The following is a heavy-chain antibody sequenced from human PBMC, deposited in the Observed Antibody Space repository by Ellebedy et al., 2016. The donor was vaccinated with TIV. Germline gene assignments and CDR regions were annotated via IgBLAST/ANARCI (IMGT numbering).Heavy chain of an antibody. CDR3: ARYCGGGSCYSHAFDF. V-gene: IGHV3-11*01. J-gene: IGHJ3*01. D-gene: IGHD2-15*01. CDR2: ISISGSTI. Sequence: GESLKISCAASGFTFSDYYMSWIRQAPGKGLEWVSYISISGSTIYYADSVKGRFTISRDNAKNSLYLQVNSLRAEDTAVYYCARYCGGGSCYSHAFDFWGQGTMVTVSS. CDR1: GFTFSDYY.